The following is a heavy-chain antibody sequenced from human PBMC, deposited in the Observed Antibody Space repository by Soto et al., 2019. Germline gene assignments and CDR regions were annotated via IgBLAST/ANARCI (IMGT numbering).Heavy chain of an antibody. D-gene: IGHD6-19*01. CDR3: ARDHGQWLVRSNAFDI. CDR2: IYYSGST. Sequence: SETLSLTCTVSGGSISSGDYYWSWIRQPPGKGLEWIGYIYYSGSTYYNPSLKSRVTISVDTSKNQFSLKLSSVTAADTAVYYCARDHGQWLVRSNAFDIWGQGTMVTVSS. V-gene: IGHV4-30-4*01. CDR1: GGSISSGDYY. J-gene: IGHJ3*02.